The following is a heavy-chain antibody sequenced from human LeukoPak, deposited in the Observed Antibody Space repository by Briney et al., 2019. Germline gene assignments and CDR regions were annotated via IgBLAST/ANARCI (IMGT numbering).Heavy chain of an antibody. V-gene: IGHV3-23*01. D-gene: IGHD1-1*01. Sequence: PGGSLSLSCAASGFTFSTYAMSWVRQAPGKGLEWVSAISGSGGTTYCADSVKGRFTISRDNSKNTLYLQINSLRAEDTAVYYCAKDSFALEPRNWFDPWGQGTLVTVSS. CDR3: AKDSFALEPRNWFDP. CDR1: GFTFSTYA. J-gene: IGHJ5*02. CDR2: ISGSGGTT.